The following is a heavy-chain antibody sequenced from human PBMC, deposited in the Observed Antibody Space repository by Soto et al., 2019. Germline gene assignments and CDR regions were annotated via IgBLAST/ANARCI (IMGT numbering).Heavy chain of an antibody. Sequence: QVQLVQSGAEVKKPGSSVKVSCKASGGTFSSYAISWVRQAPGQGLEWMGGIIPIFGTANHAQKFQGRVTMTADDSTSTAYMERSSLVFENTAMYYCARDLRQSEVDPWGQGTLCTVSS. J-gene: IGHJ5*02. CDR2: IIPIFGTA. CDR3: ARDLRQSEVDP. D-gene: IGHD6-19*01. CDR1: GGTFSSYA. V-gene: IGHV1-69*12.